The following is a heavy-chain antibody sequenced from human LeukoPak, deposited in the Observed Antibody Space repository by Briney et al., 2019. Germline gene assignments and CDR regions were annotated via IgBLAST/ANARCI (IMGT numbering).Heavy chain of an antibody. Sequence: GGSLRLSCVAAGFTLSSYWMHWGRQAPGKGLVWVSGVNTDGSSTNYADSVKGRFTISRDNAKNTLYLQMNSLRVEDMAVYYCYGGNAEQWGQGTLVTVSS. CDR2: VNTDGSST. J-gene: IGHJ1*01. V-gene: IGHV3-74*01. D-gene: IGHD4/OR15-4a*01. CDR1: GFTLSSYW. CDR3: YGGNAEQ.